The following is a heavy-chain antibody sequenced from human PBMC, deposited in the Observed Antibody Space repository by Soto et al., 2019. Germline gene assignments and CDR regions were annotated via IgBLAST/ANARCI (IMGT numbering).Heavy chain of an antibody. Sequence: QVHLVQCGAELKESGASVTVSCKAVGYTFSRYVMHWVRQAPGQRLEWMGWINGGNGNTKYSDKIQGKVIFTRATXXKTASMDLRRMISEKTSVYYCVRLLVAGYAPPYDYWGQGTLVTVSS. CDR2: INGGNGNT. J-gene: IGHJ4*02. CDR3: VRLLVAGYAPPYDY. D-gene: IGHD6-19*01. CDR1: GYTFSRYV. V-gene: IGHV1-3*01.